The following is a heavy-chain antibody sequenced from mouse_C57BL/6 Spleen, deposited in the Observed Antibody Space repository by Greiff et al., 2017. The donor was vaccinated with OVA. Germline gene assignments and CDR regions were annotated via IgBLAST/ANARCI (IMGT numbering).Heavy chain of an antibody. V-gene: IGHV5-17*01. Sequence: EVKVVESGGGLVKPGGSLKLSCAASGFTFSDYGMHWVRQAPEKGLEWVAYISSGSSTIYYADTVKGRFTISRDNAKNTLFLQMPSLRSEDTAMDYCARGDYGRGYFDYWGQGTTLTVSS. J-gene: IGHJ2*01. CDR3: ARGDYGRGYFDY. CDR2: ISSGSSTI. CDR1: GFTFSDYG. D-gene: IGHD1-2*01.